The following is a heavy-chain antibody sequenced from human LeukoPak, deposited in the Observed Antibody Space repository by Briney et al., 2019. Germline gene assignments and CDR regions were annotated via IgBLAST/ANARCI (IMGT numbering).Heavy chain of an antibody. CDR1: GGTFSSYA. D-gene: IGHD3-10*01. J-gene: IGHJ4*02. CDR3: ARDHKIRGWEGRPQAY. Sequence: GSSVKVSCKASGGTFSSYAISWVRQAPGQGLEWMGWISAYNGNTNYAQKLQGRVTMTTDTSTSTAYMELRSLRSDDTAVYYCARDHKIRGWEGRPQAYWGQGTLVTVSS. CDR2: ISAYNGNT. V-gene: IGHV1-18*01.